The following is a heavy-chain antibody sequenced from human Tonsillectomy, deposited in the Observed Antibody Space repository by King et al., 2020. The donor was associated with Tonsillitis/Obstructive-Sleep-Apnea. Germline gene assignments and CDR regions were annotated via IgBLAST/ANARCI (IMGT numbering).Heavy chain of an antibody. CDR1: GFTVSSNY. D-gene: IGHD6-6*01. CDR2: IYSGGST. Sequence: VQLVESGGGLFQPGGSLRLSCAASGFTVSSNYMSWVRQAPGKGLEWVSVIYSGGSTYYADSVKGRFTISRDNSKNTLCLQMNSLRAEDTAVYYWARPPMYSNSSGSSWFAPWGQGTLVTVSS. CDR3: ARPPMYSNSSGSSWFAP. J-gene: IGHJ5*02. V-gene: IGHV3-66*04.